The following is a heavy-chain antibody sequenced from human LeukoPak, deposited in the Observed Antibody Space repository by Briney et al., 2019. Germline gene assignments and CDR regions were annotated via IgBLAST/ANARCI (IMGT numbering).Heavy chain of an antibody. Sequence: GGSLRLSCAASGFTFSSYWMHWVRQAPGKGLVWVSRIHTDGSSTNYADSVKGRFTISRDNAKNTLYLQMNSLRAEDTAVYYCARWDNSGYYSLDYWGQGTLVTVSS. J-gene: IGHJ4*02. D-gene: IGHD3-22*01. CDR1: GFTFSSYW. V-gene: IGHV3-74*01. CDR3: ARWDNSGYYSLDY. CDR2: IHTDGSST.